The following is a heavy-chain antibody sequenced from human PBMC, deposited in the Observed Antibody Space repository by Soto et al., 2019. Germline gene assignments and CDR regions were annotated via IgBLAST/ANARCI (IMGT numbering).Heavy chain of an antibody. Sequence: SETLSLTCTVSGDSIRSYYWTWIRQPPGKGLELIGYIYYSGSTRYNPSLKSRVTTSVDMSKNQFSLKLSSVIAADTAVYYCARAYGGFDNGLDVWGQGTAVTVSS. CDR3: ARAYGGFDNGLDV. J-gene: IGHJ6*02. V-gene: IGHV4-59*01. CDR2: IYYSGST. D-gene: IGHD5-12*01. CDR1: GDSIRSYY.